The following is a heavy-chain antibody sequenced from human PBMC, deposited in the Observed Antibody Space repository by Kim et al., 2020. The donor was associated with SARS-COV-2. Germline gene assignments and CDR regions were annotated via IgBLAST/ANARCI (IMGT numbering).Heavy chain of an antibody. V-gene: IGHV3-48*03. CDR3: ASTNYDILTGPVPRDY. Sequence: SVKGRFTISRDNAKNSLYLQMNSLRAEDTAVYYCASTNYDILTGPVPRDYWGQGTLVTVSS. J-gene: IGHJ4*02. D-gene: IGHD3-9*01.